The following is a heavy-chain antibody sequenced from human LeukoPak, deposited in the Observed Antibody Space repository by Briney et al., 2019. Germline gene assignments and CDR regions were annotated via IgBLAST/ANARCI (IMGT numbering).Heavy chain of an antibody. V-gene: IGHV3-21*01. CDR1: GFTFSSYS. CDR2: ISSSSSYI. D-gene: IGHD3-22*01. CDR3: VRDRGWLSNPGYFDY. J-gene: IGHJ4*02. Sequence: GGSLRLSCAASGFTFSSYSMNWVRQAPGKGLEWVSSISSSSSYIYYADSVKGRFTISRDNAKNSLYLQMNSLRAEDTAVYYCVRDRGWLSNPGYFDYWGRGTLVTVSS.